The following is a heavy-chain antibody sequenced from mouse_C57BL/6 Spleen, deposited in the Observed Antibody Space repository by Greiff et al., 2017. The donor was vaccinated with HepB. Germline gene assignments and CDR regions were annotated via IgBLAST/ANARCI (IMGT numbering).Heavy chain of an antibody. Sequence: EVQVVESEGGLVQPGSSMKLSCTASGFTFSDYYMAWVRQVPEKGLEWVANINYDGSSTYYLDSLKSRFIISRDNAKNILYLQMSSLKSEDTATYYCARDRGDLDYAMDYWGQGTSVTVSS. CDR2: INYDGSST. CDR3: ARDRGDLDYAMDY. D-gene: IGHD3-1*01. CDR1: GFTFSDYY. V-gene: IGHV5-16*01. J-gene: IGHJ4*01.